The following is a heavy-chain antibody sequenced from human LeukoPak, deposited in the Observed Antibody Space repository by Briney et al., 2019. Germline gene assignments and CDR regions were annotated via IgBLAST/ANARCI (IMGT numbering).Heavy chain of an antibody. CDR1: GFTLSNAW. D-gene: IGHD3-10*02. J-gene: IGHJ5*02. CDR3: TTESLYHYDRGYNWFDP. Sequence: GGSLRLSCAASGFTLSNAWMSWVRQTPGKGLEWVGRIKSKTDGGTTDYAAPVKGRFTISRDDSKSTLYLQLNGLKTEDTAVYYCTTESLYHYDRGYNWFDPWGQGTLVTVSS. V-gene: IGHV3-15*01. CDR2: IKSKTDGGTT.